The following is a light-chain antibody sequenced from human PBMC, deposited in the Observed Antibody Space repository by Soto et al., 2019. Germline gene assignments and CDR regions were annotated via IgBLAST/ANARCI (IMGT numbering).Light chain of an antibody. Sequence: DIQMTQSPSSLSASVGDRITITCRASQIIDTWLAWYQQKPGKAPKLLIYKASSLENGVPSRFSGSGSGTEFTLTISSLQPDDFATYYCQQYETNSPWTFGQGTKVDVK. V-gene: IGKV1-5*03. CDR2: KAS. CDR3: QQYETNSPWT. CDR1: QIIDTW. J-gene: IGKJ1*01.